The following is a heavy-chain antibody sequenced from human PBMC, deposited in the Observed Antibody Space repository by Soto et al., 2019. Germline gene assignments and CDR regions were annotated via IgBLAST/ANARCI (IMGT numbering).Heavy chain of an antibody. V-gene: IGHV3-30-3*01. CDR3: ARGRGYCSGGSCYGRPYYYGMDV. Sequence: GGSLRLSCAASGFTFSSYAMHWVRQAPGKGLEWVAVISYDGSNKYYADSVKGRFTISRDNSKNTLYLQMNSLRAEDTAVYYCARGRGYCSGGSCYGRPYYYGMDVWGQGTTVTVSS. CDR2: ISYDGSNK. J-gene: IGHJ6*02. CDR1: GFTFSSYA. D-gene: IGHD2-15*01.